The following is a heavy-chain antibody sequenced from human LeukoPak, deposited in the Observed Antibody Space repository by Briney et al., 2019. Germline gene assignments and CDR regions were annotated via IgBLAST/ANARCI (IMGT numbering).Heavy chain of an antibody. D-gene: IGHD6-19*01. CDR3: ARGGMSYSSGWPQPHANEYYFDY. CDR1: GGSFSGYY. J-gene: IGHJ4*02. Sequence: SETLSLTCAVYGGSFSGYYWSWIRQPPGKGLEWIGEINHSGSTNYNPSLKSRVTISVDTSKNQFSLKLSSVTAADTAVYYCARGGMSYSSGWPQPHANEYYFDYWGQGTLVTVSS. CDR2: INHSGST. V-gene: IGHV4-34*01.